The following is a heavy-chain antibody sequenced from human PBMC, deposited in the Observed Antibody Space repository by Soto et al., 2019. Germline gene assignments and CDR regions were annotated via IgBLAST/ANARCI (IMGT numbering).Heavy chain of an antibody. V-gene: IGHV1-18*04. CDR3: ARTRIWVGAAAAYPYGMDV. CDR2: ISAYNGNT. D-gene: IGHD6-13*01. Sequence: QVQLVQSGAEVKKPGASVKVSCKASGYTFTSYGISWVRQAPGQGLEWMGWISAYNGNTNYAQKLQGRVTMTIDTSTSTAYMELRSLRSDDTAVYYCARTRIWVGAAAAYPYGMDVWGQGTTVTVSS. J-gene: IGHJ6*02. CDR1: GYTFTSYG.